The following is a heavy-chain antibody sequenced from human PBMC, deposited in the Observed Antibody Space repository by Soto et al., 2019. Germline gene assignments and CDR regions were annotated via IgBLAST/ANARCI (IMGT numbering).Heavy chain of an antibody. D-gene: IGHD1-1*01. Sequence: SETLSLTCTVSGGSISSYYWSWIRQPPGKGLEWIGYIYYSGSTNYNPSLKSRVTISVDTSKNQFSLKLSSVTAADTAVYYCARVGRLQHIDYWGQGTLVTVSS. CDR2: IYYSGST. CDR3: ARVGRLQHIDY. J-gene: IGHJ4*02. V-gene: IGHV4-59*01. CDR1: GGSISSYY.